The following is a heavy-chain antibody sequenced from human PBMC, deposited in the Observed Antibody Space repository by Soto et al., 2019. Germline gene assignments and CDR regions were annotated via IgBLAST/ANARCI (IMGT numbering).Heavy chain of an antibody. Sequence: SETLSLTCTVSGGSISSGGYYWSWIRQHPGKGLEWIGYIYYSGSTYYNPSLKSRVTISVDTSKNQFSLKLSSVTAADTAAYYCASLPYGSGIHYCDYWGQVTLVTVSS. D-gene: IGHD3-10*01. V-gene: IGHV4-31*03. CDR3: ASLPYGSGIHYCDY. J-gene: IGHJ4*02. CDR1: GGSISSGGYY. CDR2: IYYSGST.